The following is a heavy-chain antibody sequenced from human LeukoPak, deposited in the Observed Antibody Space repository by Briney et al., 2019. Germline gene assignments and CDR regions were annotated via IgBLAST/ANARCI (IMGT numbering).Heavy chain of an antibody. CDR1: GYTFTGYY. Sequence: ASVKVSCKASGYTFTGYYMHWVRQAPGQGLEWMGWINPNSGGTNYAQKFQGRVTMTRDTSISTAYMELSRLRSDDTAGYYCARARGPLEPFDYWGQGTLFTVS. CDR3: ARARGPLEPFDY. J-gene: IGHJ4*02. D-gene: IGHD1-1*01. CDR2: INPNSGGT. V-gene: IGHV1-2*02.